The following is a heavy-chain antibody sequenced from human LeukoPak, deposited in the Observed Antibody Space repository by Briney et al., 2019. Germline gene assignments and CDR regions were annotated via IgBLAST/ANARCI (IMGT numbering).Heavy chain of an antibody. CDR1: GFTFSSYA. CDR2: IKQDGSEK. Sequence: GGSLRLSCAASGFTFSSYAMHWVRQAPGKGLEWVANIKQDGSEKYYVDSVKGRFTISRDNAKNSLYLQMNSLRAEDTAVYYCARVWYGANDYWGQGTLVTVSS. CDR3: ARVWYGANDY. J-gene: IGHJ4*02. V-gene: IGHV3-7*01. D-gene: IGHD3-10*01.